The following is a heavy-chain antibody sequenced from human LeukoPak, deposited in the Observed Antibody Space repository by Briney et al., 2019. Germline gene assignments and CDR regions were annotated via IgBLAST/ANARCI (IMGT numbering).Heavy chain of an antibody. D-gene: IGHD2-21*01. CDR2: IIQIFGSA. J-gene: IGHJ6*04. V-gene: IGHV1-69*05. CDR1: GGTFSSYA. Sequence: SVKVSCKASGGTFSSYAISWVRQAPGQGLEWMGGIIQIFGSANYAQKFQGRVTISTDESTSTAYMELSSLRSEDTAVYYCARDRTPYCGGDCYSRLDVWGKGTTITVSS. CDR3: ARDRTPYCGGDCYSRLDV.